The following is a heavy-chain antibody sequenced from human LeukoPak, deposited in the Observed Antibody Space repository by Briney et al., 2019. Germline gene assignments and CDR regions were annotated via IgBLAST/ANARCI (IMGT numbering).Heavy chain of an antibody. CDR3: ARDLIAVRPGWFDP. V-gene: IGHV1-18*01. CDR1: GYTFNTYG. J-gene: IGHJ5*02. Sequence: ASVKVSCKASGYTFNTYGISWVRLAPGQGLEWMGWISAYNGNTNYAQQFQGRVTMTTDTSMSTAYMELRSLRSDDTAVYYCARDLIAVRPGWFDPWGQGSLVTVSS. CDR2: ISAYNGNT. D-gene: IGHD6-6*01.